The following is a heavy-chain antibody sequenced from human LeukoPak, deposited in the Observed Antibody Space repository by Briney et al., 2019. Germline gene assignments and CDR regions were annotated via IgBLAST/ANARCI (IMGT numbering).Heavy chain of an antibody. CDR1: GFTFRTYW. D-gene: IGHD3-3*02. V-gene: IGHV3-7*05. Sequence: GGSLRLSCVASGFTFRTYWMSWVRQAPGKGLEWVANIKADGSDKYYVDSVKGRFTISRDDAKNSVYPQMSSLRVEDTAVYYCARDSIDYWGQGTLVTVSS. CDR3: ARDSIDY. J-gene: IGHJ4*02. CDR2: IKADGSDK.